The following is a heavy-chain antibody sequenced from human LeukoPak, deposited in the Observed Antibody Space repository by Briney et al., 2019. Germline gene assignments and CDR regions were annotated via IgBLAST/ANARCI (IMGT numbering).Heavy chain of an antibody. V-gene: IGHV3-7*05. J-gene: IGHJ4*02. CDR3: ARDTVVVVSATSLFDY. CDR1: GFTFSRYW. D-gene: IGHD2-15*01. Sequence: GGSLRLSCAASGFTFSRYWMSWVRQAPGRGLEWVANIKQDGSEKYYVDSVKGRFTISSDNAKNSLYLQMNSLRAEDTAVFYCARDTVVVVSATSLFDYWGQGTLVTVSS. CDR2: IKQDGSEK.